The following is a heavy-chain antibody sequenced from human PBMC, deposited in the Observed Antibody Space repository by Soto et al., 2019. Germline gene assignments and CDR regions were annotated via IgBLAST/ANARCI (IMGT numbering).Heavy chain of an antibody. CDR2: IDPSDSYT. J-gene: IGHJ6*02. CDR1: GYSFTSYW. V-gene: IGHV5-10-1*01. CDR3: ARHKIAAAGTELNYYYGMDV. Sequence: GASLKLSCQGSGYSFTSYWISWVRQMPGKGLEWMGRIDPSDSYTNYSPSFQGHVTISADKSISTAYLQWSSLKASDTAMYYCARHKIAAAGTELNYYYGMDVWGQGTTVTVSS. D-gene: IGHD6-13*01.